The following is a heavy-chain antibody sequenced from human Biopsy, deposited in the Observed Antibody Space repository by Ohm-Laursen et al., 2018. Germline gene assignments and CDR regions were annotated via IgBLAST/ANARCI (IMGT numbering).Heavy chain of an antibody. J-gene: IGHJ4*02. Sequence: ASVKVSCKVSGNTFATYHIHWVRQAPGQGLEWVGWMTPKTGKTGYTQKLQGRLTMTRDTSTSTAYMELSSLRSEDTAIYYCARGGYDYDYWGQGTLVTVSS. CDR2: MTPKTGKT. CDR1: GNTFATYH. V-gene: IGHV1-8*02. CDR3: ARGGYDYDY. D-gene: IGHD5-12*01.